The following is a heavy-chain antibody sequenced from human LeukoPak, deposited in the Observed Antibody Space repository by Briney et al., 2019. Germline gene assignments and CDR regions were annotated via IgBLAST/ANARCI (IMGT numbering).Heavy chain of an antibody. CDR1: GGSISSSSYY. Sequence: SETLSLTCTVSGGSISSSSYYWGWIRQPQGQGLEWVGGIYFSGSTYYNPSLKSRVTISVDTSKNQFSLKLSSVTAADTAVYYCARIIAARLIRRLAPVAIDYWGQGTLVTVSS. V-gene: IGHV4-39*01. D-gene: IGHD6-6*01. CDR2: IYFSGST. CDR3: ARIIAARLIRRLAPVAIDY. J-gene: IGHJ4*02.